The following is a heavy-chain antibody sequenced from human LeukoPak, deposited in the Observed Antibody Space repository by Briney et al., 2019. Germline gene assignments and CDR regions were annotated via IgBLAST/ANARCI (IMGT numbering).Heavy chain of an antibody. J-gene: IGHJ4*02. CDR1: GGSISSGAYY. CDR2: IYYSGST. D-gene: IGHD2-2*01. Sequence: SETLSLTCTVSGGSISSGAYYWSWIRQHPGKGLEWIGYIYYSGSTYYNPSLKSRVTISVDTSKNQFSLKLSSVTAADTAVYYCARVSIPPHCSSTSCYSIDYWGQGTLVTVSS. CDR3: ARVSIPPHCSSTSCYSIDY. V-gene: IGHV4-31*03.